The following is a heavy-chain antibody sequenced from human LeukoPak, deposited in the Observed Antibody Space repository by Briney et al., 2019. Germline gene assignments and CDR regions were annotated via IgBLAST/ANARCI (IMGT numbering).Heavy chain of an antibody. Sequence: PGRSLRLSCAPSGVTFSSYSMNWVRQAPGKGLEWVSSISSSSSYIYYAGSVKGRFTISRDNAKNSLYLQMNSLSAEDTAVYYCAREIRTGTLGSKDDYWGQGTLVTVSS. CDR2: ISSSSSYI. D-gene: IGHD1-1*01. V-gene: IGHV3-21*01. CDR3: AREIRTGTLGSKDDY. J-gene: IGHJ4*02. CDR1: GVTFSSYS.